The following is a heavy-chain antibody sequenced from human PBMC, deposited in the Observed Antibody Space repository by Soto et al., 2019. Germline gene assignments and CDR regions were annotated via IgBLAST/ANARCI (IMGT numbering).Heavy chain of an antibody. Sequence: SETLSLTCTVSGGSISSGDYYWSWIRQPPGKGLEWIGYIYYSGSTYYNQSLKSRVTISVDTSKNQFSLKLSSVTAADTAVYYCARDDVQPKGMDVWGQGTTVTVSS. CDR3: ARDDVQPKGMDV. CDR1: GGSISSGDYY. CDR2: IYYSGST. V-gene: IGHV4-30-4*01. J-gene: IGHJ6*02.